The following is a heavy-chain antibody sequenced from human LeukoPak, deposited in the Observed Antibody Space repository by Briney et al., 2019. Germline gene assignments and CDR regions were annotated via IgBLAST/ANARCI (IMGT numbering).Heavy chain of an antibody. CDR2: IIPIFGTA. CDR3: ARDREVFGSSWTVKFDY. D-gene: IGHD6-13*01. CDR1: GGTFSSYA. J-gene: IGHJ4*02. V-gene: IGHV1-69*06. Sequence: GSSVKVSCKASGGTFSSYAISWVRQAPGQGLEWMGGIIPIFGTANYAQKFQGRVTITADKSTSTAYMELRSLRSDDTAVCYCARDREVFGSSWTVKFDYWGQGTLVTVSS.